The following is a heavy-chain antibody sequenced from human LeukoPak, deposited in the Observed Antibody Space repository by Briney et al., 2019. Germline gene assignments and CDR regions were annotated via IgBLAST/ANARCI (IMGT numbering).Heavy chain of an antibody. CDR2: IYSGGST. Sequence: GGSLRLSCAASGFTVSSNYMRWVRQAPGKGLEWVSVIYSGGSTYYADSVKGRFTISRDNSKNTLYLQMNSLRAEDTAVYYCARDRPYYDFWSGYYSHDDYMDVWGKGTTVTVSS. CDR3: ARDRPYYDFWSGYYSHDDYMDV. D-gene: IGHD3-3*01. CDR1: GFTVSSNY. V-gene: IGHV3-53*01. J-gene: IGHJ6*03.